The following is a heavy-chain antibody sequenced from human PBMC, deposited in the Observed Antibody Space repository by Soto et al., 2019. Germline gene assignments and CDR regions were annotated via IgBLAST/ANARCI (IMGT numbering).Heavy chain of an antibody. CDR1: GFTFDDYA. CDR2: ISWNSGSI. D-gene: IGHD6-13*01. Sequence: PGGSLRLSCAASGFTFDDYAMHWVRQAPGKGLEWVSGISWNSGSIGYADSVKGRFTISRDNAKNSLYLQMNSLRAEDTALYYCAKASSSWYYFDYWGQGTLVTVSS. J-gene: IGHJ4*02. CDR3: AKASSSWYYFDY. V-gene: IGHV3-9*01.